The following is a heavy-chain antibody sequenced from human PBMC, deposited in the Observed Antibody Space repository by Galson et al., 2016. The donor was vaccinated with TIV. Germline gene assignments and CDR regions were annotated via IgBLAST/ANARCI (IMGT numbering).Heavy chain of an antibody. CDR2: VYPSGNT. D-gene: IGHD5-18*01. CDR1: GGSVTSSH. CDR3: AKEGYSYRLS. Sequence: ETLSLTCTVSGGSVTSSHWSWIRQPAGKGLGWIGRVYPSGNTNYSPSLKSRVTMSLDTSKNQFSLNLMSVTAADTAVYYCAKEGYSYRLSWGQGILVTVSS. V-gene: IGHV4-4*07. J-gene: IGHJ4*02.